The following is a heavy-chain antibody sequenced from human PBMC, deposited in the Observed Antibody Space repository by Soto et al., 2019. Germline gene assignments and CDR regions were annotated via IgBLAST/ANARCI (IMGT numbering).Heavy chain of an antibody. V-gene: IGHV3-9*01. CDR1: GFSFDDYA. D-gene: IGHD3-22*01. J-gene: IGHJ4*02. CDR3: AKGRGSSGYLFDY. CDR2: ISWNSGSV. Sequence: EVQLVESGGGLVQPGRSLRLSCAASGFSFDDYAMHWVRQAPGKGPEWVSGISWNSGSVDYADSVKGRFTISRDNAKNSLYRQMNSLRAEDTASYYCAKGRGSSGYLFDYWGQGTLVTVSS.